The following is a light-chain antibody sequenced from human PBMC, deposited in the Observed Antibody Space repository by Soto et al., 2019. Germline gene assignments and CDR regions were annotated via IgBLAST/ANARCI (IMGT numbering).Light chain of an antibody. CDR2: AAS. V-gene: IGKV1-17*01. Sequence: DIQMTQSPSSLSASVRDRVTITCRASQGSRNDLGWYQQKPGKAPKCLIYAASSLESGVPSRFRGSGSGTEITLTVSSLQPEDFATDDCLQQSSYPPLTFGGGTKVEIK. CDR3: LQQSSYPPLT. CDR1: QGSRND. J-gene: IGKJ4*01.